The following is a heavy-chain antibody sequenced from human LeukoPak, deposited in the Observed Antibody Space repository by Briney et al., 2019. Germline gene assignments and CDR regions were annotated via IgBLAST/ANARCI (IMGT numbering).Heavy chain of an antibody. CDR3: ARTGSWYYYFDY. CDR2: IYHSGST. V-gene: IGHV4-59*01. J-gene: IGHJ4*02. Sequence: SETLSLTCTVSGGSISTYYWTWIRQPPGKGLEWIGYIYHSGSTNYNPSLKSRVAISVDSSKKQFSLKLSSVTAADTAVYYCARTGSWYYYFDYWGQGTLVTVPS. CDR1: GGSISTYY. D-gene: IGHD6-13*01.